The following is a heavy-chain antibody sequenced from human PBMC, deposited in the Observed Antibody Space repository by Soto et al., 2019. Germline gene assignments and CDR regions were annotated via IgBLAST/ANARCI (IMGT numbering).Heavy chain of an antibody. V-gene: IGHV3-23*01. CDR2: VSGVGGAK. J-gene: IGHJ4*02. CDR1: GFSFSNYA. CDR3: VKGPNYFDRSDYYFFFEY. Sequence: GGSLRLSCAASGFSFSNYAMTWVRQAPGKGLEWVSSVSGVGGAKYYADSVKGRFTISRDNSMGTVDLQMTSLGAEDTALYYCVKGPNYFDRSDYYFFFEYWGQGALVTVSS. D-gene: IGHD3-22*01.